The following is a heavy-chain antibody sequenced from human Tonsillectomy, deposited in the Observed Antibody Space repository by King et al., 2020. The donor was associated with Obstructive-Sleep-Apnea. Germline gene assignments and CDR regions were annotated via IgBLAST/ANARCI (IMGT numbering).Heavy chain of an antibody. D-gene: IGHD1-1*01. CDR2: INHNSGGT. CDR3: AAGWNPDY. J-gene: IGHJ4*02. Sequence: VQLVQSGAEVKKPGASVKVSCKASGYTFTNYYMHWVRQAPGQGLEWMGWINHNSGGTYYAQKFQGRVTMTRDTSISTAYMELGRLRSDDTAVYYCAAGWNPDYWGQGTLVTVSS. CDR1: GYTFTNYY. V-gene: IGHV1-2*02.